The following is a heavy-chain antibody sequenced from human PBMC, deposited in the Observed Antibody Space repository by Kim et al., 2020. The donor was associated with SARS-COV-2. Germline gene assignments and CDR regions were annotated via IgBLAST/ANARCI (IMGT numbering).Heavy chain of an antibody. V-gene: IGHV4-59*13. D-gene: IGHD3-9*01. CDR1: GGSISSYY. Sequence: SETLSLTCTVSGGSISSYYWSWIQQPPGKGLEWIGYIYYSGSTNYNPSLKSRVTISVDTSKNQFSLKLSSVTAADTAVYYCAREKTYYDILTGYSLYGMDVWGQGTTVTVSS. CDR2: IYYSGST. J-gene: IGHJ6*02. CDR3: AREKTYYDILTGYSLYGMDV.